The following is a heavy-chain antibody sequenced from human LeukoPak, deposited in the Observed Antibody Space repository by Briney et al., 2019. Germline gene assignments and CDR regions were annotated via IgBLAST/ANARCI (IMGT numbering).Heavy chain of an antibody. J-gene: IGHJ4*01. CDR1: GFTFSTYS. Sequence: GGSLRLSCAASGFTFSTYSMHWVRQAPGKGLEWVAVTSSDGTVKYYPDSVKGRFTISRDNSKNTLYLQVNSLRPEDTGVYYCARDPVPAAARHFDYWGQGTLVTVSS. D-gene: IGHD2-2*01. CDR2: TSSDGTVK. V-gene: IGHV3-30-3*01. CDR3: ARDPVPAAARHFDY.